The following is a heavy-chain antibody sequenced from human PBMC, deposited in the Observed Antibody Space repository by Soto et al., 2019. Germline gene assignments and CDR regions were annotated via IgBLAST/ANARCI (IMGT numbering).Heavy chain of an antibody. CDR1: GGTFSSYA. Sequence: QVQLVQSGAEVKKPGSSVKVSCKASGGTFSSYAISWVRQAPGQGLEWMGGIIPIFGTANYAQKFQGRVTITADESTSTAYMELSSLRSEDTAVYYCARYYYGSGSTLADYGMDVWGQGITVTVSS. J-gene: IGHJ6*02. CDR2: IIPIFGTA. V-gene: IGHV1-69*01. CDR3: ARYYYGSGSTLADYGMDV. D-gene: IGHD3-10*01.